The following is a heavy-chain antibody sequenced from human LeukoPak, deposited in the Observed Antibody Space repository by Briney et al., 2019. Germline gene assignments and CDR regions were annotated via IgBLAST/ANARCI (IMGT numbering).Heavy chain of an antibody. J-gene: IGHJ5*02. V-gene: IGHV1-3*01. Sequence: ASVKVSCKASGYTFTSYALHWVRQAPGQRLEWMGWINAGNGNTKYSQKFQGRVTITRDTSASTVYMELSSLRSEDTAVYYCARDIDRVFNWFDPWGQGTLVTVSS. CDR2: INAGNGNT. CDR1: GYTFTSYA. D-gene: IGHD6-13*01. CDR3: ARDIDRVFNWFDP.